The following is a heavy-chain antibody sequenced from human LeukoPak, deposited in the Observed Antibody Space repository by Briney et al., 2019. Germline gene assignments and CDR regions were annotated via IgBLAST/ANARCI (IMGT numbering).Heavy chain of an antibody. CDR1: GYTFTSYG. J-gene: IGHJ6*02. V-gene: IGHV1-18*01. D-gene: IGHD3-10*01. Sequence: SVKVSCKASGYTFTSYGISWVRQAPGQGLEWMGWISAYNGNTNYAQKLQGRVTMTTDTSTSTAYMELRSLRSDDTAVYYCARSLKINYYGSGSYYDYGMDVWGQGTTVTVSS. CDR2: ISAYNGNT. CDR3: ARSLKINYYGSGSYYDYGMDV.